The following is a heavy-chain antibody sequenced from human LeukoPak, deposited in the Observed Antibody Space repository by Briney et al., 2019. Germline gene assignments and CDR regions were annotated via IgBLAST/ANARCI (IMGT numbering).Heavy chain of an antibody. CDR1: GFTFSSYS. CDR2: ISSSSSYI. Sequence: GGSLRLSCAASGFTFSSYSMNWVRQAPGKGLEWVSSISSSSSYIYYADSVKGRFTISRDNAKNSLYLQMNSLRAEDTAVYYCAKSPDFWSGYTDYWGQGTLVTVSS. CDR3: AKSPDFWSGYTDY. D-gene: IGHD3-3*01. J-gene: IGHJ4*02. V-gene: IGHV3-21*01.